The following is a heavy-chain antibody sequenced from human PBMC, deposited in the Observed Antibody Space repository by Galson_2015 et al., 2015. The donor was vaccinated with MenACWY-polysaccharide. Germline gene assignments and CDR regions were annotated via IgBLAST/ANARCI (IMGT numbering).Heavy chain of an antibody. CDR2: IQYDGTNK. V-gene: IGHV3-33*01. Sequence: SLRLSCAASGISFSGSGMHWVRQAPGKGLEWVAVIQYDGTNKEYADSVKGRFTISRDNSRNTLHLEMNSLRAEDTAVYYCARESSRIVFHASDSWGQGTMVAVAS. J-gene: IGHJ3*01. CDR3: ARESSRIVFHASDS. CDR1: GISFSGSG. D-gene: IGHD6-13*01.